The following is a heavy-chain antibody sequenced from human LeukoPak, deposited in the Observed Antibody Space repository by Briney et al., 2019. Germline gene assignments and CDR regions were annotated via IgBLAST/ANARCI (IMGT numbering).Heavy chain of an antibody. CDR3: ARSSGSYPQYFQH. D-gene: IGHD3-10*01. CDR2: IYYSGST. J-gene: IGHJ1*01. Sequence: SSETLSLTCTVSGGSISSYYWSWIRQPPGKGLEWIGYIYYSGSTNYNPSLKSRVTISVDKSKNQFSLKLSSVTAADTAVYYCARSSGSYPQYFQHWGQGTLVTVSS. CDR1: GGSISSYY. V-gene: IGHV4-59*12.